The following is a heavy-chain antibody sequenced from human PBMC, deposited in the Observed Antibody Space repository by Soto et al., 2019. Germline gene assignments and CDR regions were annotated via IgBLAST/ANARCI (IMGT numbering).Heavy chain of an antibody. Sequence: PSETLSLTCTVSGVSISGTSCYWGWIRQTPAKGLEWIGTIYYSGETFYNPSLKSRVTISIDTSKNHFSLNLTSVTAADTAIYYCARHGSFWGQGALVTVSS. D-gene: IGHD3-16*02. CDR2: IYYSGET. CDR3: ARHGSF. V-gene: IGHV4-39*01. CDR1: GVSISGTSCY. J-gene: IGHJ1*01.